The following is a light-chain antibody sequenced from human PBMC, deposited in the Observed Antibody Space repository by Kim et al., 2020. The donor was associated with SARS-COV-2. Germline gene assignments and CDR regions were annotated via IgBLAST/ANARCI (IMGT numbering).Light chain of an antibody. CDR3: NSRDNTADRLGV. V-gene: IGLV3-19*01. CDR1: SLSKYY. J-gene: IGLJ3*02. CDR2: NKN. Sequence: LGQTVRITCQGDSLSKYYGAWYQQRPGQAPVLLIYNKNTRPSGISDRFSASTSGSTASLTITGAQAEDEADYYCNSRDNTADRLGVFGGGTQLTVL.